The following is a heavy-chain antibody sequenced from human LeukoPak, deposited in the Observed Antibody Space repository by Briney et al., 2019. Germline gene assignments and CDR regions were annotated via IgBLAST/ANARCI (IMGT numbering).Heavy chain of an antibody. CDR2: INPNSGGT. V-gene: IGHV1-2*02. CDR3: ARDRAGYCSSTSCFEADY. J-gene: IGHJ4*02. CDR1: GYTFTGYY. D-gene: IGHD2-2*03. Sequence: AASVKVSCKASGYTFTGYYMHWVRQAPGQGLEWMGWINPNSGGTNYAQKFQGRVTMTRDTSISTAYMELSRLRSDDTAVYYCARDRAGYCSSTSCFEADYWGQGTLVTVSS.